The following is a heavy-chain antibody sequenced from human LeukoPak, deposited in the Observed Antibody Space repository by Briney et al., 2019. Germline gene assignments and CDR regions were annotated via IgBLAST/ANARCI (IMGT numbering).Heavy chain of an antibody. CDR3: ARDQHYYGSGSYPDY. J-gene: IGHJ4*02. D-gene: IGHD3-10*01. CDR1: GFTFSSYG. CDR2: IWYDGSNK. Sequence: GGSLRLSCAASGFTFSSYGMHWVSQAPGKGLEWVAVIWYDGSNKYYADSVKGRFTISRDNSKNTLYLQMNSLRAEDTAVYYCARDQHYYGSGSYPDYWGQGTLVTVSS. V-gene: IGHV3-33*01.